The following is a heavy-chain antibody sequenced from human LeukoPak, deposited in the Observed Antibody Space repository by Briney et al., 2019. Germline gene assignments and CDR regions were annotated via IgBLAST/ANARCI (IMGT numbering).Heavy chain of an antibody. J-gene: IGHJ4*02. CDR2: IRNDGSHK. V-gene: IGHV3-30*02. D-gene: IGHD6-13*01. CDR1: GFTFSSYG. CDR3: AKAGGSSWDPFDY. Sequence: GGSLRLSCAASGFTFSSYGMHWVRQGPGKGLEWVAFIRNDGSHKYYADSVKGRLTISRDNSKNTLYLQMNSLRADDTAVYHCAKAGGSSWDPFDYWGQGTLVTVSS.